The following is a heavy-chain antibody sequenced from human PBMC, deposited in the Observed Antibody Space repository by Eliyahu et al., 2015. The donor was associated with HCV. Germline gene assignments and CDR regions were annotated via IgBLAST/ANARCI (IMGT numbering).Heavy chain of an antibody. Sequence: QVQLQQSGPGLVKPSQTLSLTCAISGDSVSSNSXAWNWIXQSPSRGLEWLGRTYYRSKWYNDYAVSVKSRININPDTSKNQFSLQLNSVTPEDTAVYYCARAPRLTVAQGVIISDHNWFDPWGQGTLVTVSS. V-gene: IGHV6-1*01. CDR2: TYYRSKWYN. J-gene: IGHJ5*02. CDR1: GDSVSSNSXA. CDR3: ARAPRLTVAQGVIISDHNWFDP. D-gene: IGHD3-10*01.